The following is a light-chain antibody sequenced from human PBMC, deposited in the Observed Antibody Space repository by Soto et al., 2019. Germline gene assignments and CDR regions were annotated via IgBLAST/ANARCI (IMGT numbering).Light chain of an antibody. V-gene: IGKV3-15*01. CDR2: GAS. CDR3: QQYYNWPRT. Sequence: EIVMTQSPATLSVSPGERATLSCRASQSVRSNLAWYQQKPGQAPRLLIYGASTRATGIPARFSGSGSGTEFTLTISSLQPEDFATYYCQQYYNWPRTFGQGTKVDI. J-gene: IGKJ1*01. CDR1: QSVRSN.